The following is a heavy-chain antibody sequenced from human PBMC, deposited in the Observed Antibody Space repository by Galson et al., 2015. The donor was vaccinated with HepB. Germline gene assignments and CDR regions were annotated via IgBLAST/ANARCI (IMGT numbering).Heavy chain of an antibody. Sequence: SETLSLTCAVSGNSISSSNWWSWVRQPPGKGLEWIGEIYHSGSPNYNPSLKSRVTISVDKSKNQFSLNLSSVTAADTAVYYCARVPTTVTTLAFDYWGQGSLVTVSS. CDR3: ARVPTTVTTLAFDY. V-gene: IGHV4-4*02. J-gene: IGHJ4*02. CDR2: IYHSGSP. D-gene: IGHD4-17*01. CDR1: GNSISSSNW.